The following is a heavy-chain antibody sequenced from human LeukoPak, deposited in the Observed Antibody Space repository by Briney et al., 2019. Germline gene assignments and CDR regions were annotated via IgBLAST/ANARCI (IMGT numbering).Heavy chain of an antibody. CDR2: IIPIFGTA. D-gene: IGHD3-22*01. Sequence: SVKVSCRASGGTFSSYAISWVRQAPGQGLEWMGRIIPIFGTANYAQKFQGRVMITTDESTSTAYMELSSLRSEDTAVYYCARDASAYYYDSSGYRFDYWGQGTLVTVSS. J-gene: IGHJ4*02. CDR3: ARDASAYYYDSSGYRFDY. V-gene: IGHV1-69*05. CDR1: GGTFSSYA.